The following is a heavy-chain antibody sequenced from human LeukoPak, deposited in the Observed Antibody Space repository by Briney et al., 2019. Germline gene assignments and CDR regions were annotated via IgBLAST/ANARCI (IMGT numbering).Heavy chain of an antibody. J-gene: IGHJ4*02. CDR1: GFIFSNYW. D-gene: IGHD3-22*01. V-gene: IGHV3-9*01. CDR2: ISWNSGSI. Sequence: GGSLRLSCAGSGFIFSNYWMHWVRQAPGKGLEWVSGISWNSGSIGYADSVKGRFTISRDNAKNSLYLQMNSLRAEDTALYYCARGAYYYDSSGYYPGYWGQGTLVTVSS. CDR3: ARGAYYYDSSGYYPGY.